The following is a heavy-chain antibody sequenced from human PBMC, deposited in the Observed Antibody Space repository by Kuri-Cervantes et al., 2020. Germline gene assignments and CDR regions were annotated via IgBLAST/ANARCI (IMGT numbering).Heavy chain of an antibody. Sequence: ASVKVSCKVSGYTLTELSMHWVRQAPGKGLEWMGGFDPEDGETIYAQKFQGRVTITRDTSASTAYMELSSLRSEDTAVYYCARDSVPYSGYDYGCAFDIWGQGTMVTVSS. CDR3: ARDSVPYSGYDYGCAFDI. D-gene: IGHD5-12*01. CDR2: FDPEDGET. V-gene: IGHV1-24*01. CDR1: GYTLTELS. J-gene: IGHJ3*02.